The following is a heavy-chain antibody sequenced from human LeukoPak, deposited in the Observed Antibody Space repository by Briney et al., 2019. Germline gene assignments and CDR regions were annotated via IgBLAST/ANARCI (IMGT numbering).Heavy chain of an antibody. CDR3: ALLAVASDFDY. CDR1: RFPFSVYE. J-gene: IGHJ4*02. Sequence: GGSLRLSCAVSRFPFSVYEMNWVRQAPGKGLEWVSNIASSGTTRYYADSVKGRFSISRDNAKSSLYLQMNSLRVEDTAVYYCALLAVASDFDYWGQGALVTVSS. CDR2: IASSGTTR. V-gene: IGHV3-48*03. D-gene: IGHD6-19*01.